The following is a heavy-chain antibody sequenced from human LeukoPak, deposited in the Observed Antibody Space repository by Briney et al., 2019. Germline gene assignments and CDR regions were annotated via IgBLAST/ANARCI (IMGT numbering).Heavy chain of an antibody. D-gene: IGHD4-17*01. CDR1: GYTFTSYA. CDR3: ARFGDDYGDYYDYFDY. Sequence: SVKVSCKASGYTFTSYAISWVRQAPGQGLEWMGGIIPIFGTANYAQKFQGRVTITADESTSTAYMELSSLRSEDTAVYYCARFGDDYGDYYDYFDYWGQGTLVTVSS. V-gene: IGHV1-69*13. CDR2: IIPIFGTA. J-gene: IGHJ4*02.